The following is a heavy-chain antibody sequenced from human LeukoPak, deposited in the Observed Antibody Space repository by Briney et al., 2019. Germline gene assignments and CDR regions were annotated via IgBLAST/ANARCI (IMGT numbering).Heavy chain of an antibody. J-gene: IGHJ4*02. CDR1: GFTFSSYA. CDR3: AKDLGPYDSSTYLH. CDR2: ISGSGGST. Sequence: GGSLRLSCAASGFTFSSYAMSWVRQAPGKGREWCSAISGSGGSTYYADSVKGRFTISRDNSKNTLYLQMNSLRAEDTAVYYCAKDLGPYDSSTYLHWGQGTLVTVSS. V-gene: IGHV3-23*01. D-gene: IGHD3-22*01.